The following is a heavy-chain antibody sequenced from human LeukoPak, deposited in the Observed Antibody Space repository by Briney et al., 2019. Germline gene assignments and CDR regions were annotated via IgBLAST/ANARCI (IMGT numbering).Heavy chain of an antibody. D-gene: IGHD7-27*01. J-gene: IGHJ4*02. CDR2: INPNSGGT. Sequence: ASVKVSCKASGYTFTGYYMHWVRQAPGQGLEWMGRINPNSGGTNYAQKFQGRVTTTRGTSISTAYMELSRLRSDDTAVYYCATFDLSGDIPFDYWGQGTLVTVSS. CDR1: GYTFTGYY. V-gene: IGHV1-2*06. CDR3: ATFDLSGDIPFDY.